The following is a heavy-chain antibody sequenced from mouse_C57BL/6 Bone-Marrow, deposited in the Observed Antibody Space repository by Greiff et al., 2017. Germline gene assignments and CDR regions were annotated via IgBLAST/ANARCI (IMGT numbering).Heavy chain of an antibody. CDR3: ARVGPTVVASYY. J-gene: IGHJ2*01. CDR2: IDPSDSYT. Sequence: QVQLQQPGAELVRPGTSVKLSCKASGYTFTSYWMHWVKQRPGQGLEWIGVIDPSDSYTNYNQKFKGKATLTVDTSSSTAYMQLSSLTSEDAAVYYCARVGPTVVASYYWGQGTTLTVSS. D-gene: IGHD1-1*01. V-gene: IGHV1-59*01. CDR1: GYTFTSYW.